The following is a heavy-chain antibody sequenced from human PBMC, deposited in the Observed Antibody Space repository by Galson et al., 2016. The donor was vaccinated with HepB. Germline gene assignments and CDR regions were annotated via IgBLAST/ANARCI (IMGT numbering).Heavy chain of an antibody. CDR2: IDRSGSTKDP. D-gene: IGHD3-22*01. J-gene: IGHJ6*02. CDR3: ARGRDYYGSSGSYEGYYYYGLDV. V-gene: IGHV4-34*01. CDR1: GGSFSGYY. Sequence: SETLSLTCAVSGGSFSGYYWNWIRQSPGKGLEWIGEIDRSGSTKDPKYNPPLKSRVTISVDMFKRQFSLRLSPVTAADTAVYYCARGRDYYGSSGSYEGYYYYGLDVWGQGTTVTVSS.